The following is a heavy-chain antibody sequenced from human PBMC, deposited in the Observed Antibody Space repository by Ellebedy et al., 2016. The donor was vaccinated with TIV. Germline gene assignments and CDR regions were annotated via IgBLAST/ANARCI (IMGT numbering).Heavy chain of an antibody. J-gene: IGHJ1*01. CDR1: GFTFSSYS. CDR2: ISSSSSTI. Sequence: PGGSLRLSCAASGFTFSSYSMNWVRQAPGKGLEWVSYISSSSSTIYYADSVKGRFTISRDNSKNTLYLQMNSLRAEDTAVYYCAKVTPQWLVPVEYFQHWGQGTLVTVSS. CDR3: AKVTPQWLVPVEYFQH. V-gene: IGHV3-48*01. D-gene: IGHD6-19*01.